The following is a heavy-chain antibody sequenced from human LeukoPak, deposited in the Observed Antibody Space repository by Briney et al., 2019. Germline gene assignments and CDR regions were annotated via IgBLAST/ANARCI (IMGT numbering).Heavy chain of an antibody. Sequence: GGSLRLSCAVSGFTFSDYWMTWVRQAPGKGLEWVANIKEDGSDKNYVDSVRGRFTISRDSAENSLNLQMNSLKAEDTAVYYCVRESSVWSGTGIDRPLDVWGKGTTVTVSS. J-gene: IGHJ6*04. CDR2: IKEDGSDK. CDR1: GFTFSDYW. V-gene: IGHV3-7*01. D-gene: IGHD3-3*01. CDR3: VRESSVWSGTGIDRPLDV.